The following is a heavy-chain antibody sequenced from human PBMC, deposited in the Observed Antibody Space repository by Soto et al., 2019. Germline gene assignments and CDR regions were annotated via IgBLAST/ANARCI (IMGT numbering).Heavy chain of an antibody. CDR1: GGSISSGGYS. D-gene: IGHD2-15*01. CDR3: AGNVAADVALDV. CDR2: IYHSGNT. V-gene: IGHV4-30-2*01. J-gene: IGHJ3*01. Sequence: SETLSLTSAVSGGSISSGGYSWTWIREPPGKGLEWIGYIYHSGNTYYNPSLKSLVTISGYRSKNQFTLNLSSVTAADTAVYYCAGNVAADVALDVWGQGIMVTVS.